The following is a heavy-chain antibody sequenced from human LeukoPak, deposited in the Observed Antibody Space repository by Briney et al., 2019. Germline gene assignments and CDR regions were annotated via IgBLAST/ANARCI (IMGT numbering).Heavy chain of an antibody. V-gene: IGHV3-30*02. CDR2: ITFDGRSK. J-gene: IGHJ4*02. CDR3: AKGVTENDFYHY. Sequence: GGSLRLSCAASGFTFSSYGIHWVRQAPGKGLEWVADITFDGRSKYYTDSVKGRFTISRDNIKNTLYLEMNSLTAEDTAVYYYAKGVTENDFYHYWGQGTLVTVSS. D-gene: IGHD2-21*02. CDR1: GFTFSSYG.